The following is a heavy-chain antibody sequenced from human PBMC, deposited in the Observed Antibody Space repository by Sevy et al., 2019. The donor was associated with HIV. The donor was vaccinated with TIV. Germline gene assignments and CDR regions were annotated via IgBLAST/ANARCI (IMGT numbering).Heavy chain of an antibody. CDR2: IRYDGNDK. CDR1: GFIFNSQD. J-gene: IGHJ6*02. V-gene: IGHV3-30*02. Sequence: GGSLRLSCLASGFIFNSQDMHWVRQTPGKGLEWVAFIRYDGNDKYYVDSLKGRFTISIDNSKNTLFLQMNSLRAGDSGIYYCAKEGYYDILTGDHDGRMDVWGQGTTVTVSS. D-gene: IGHD3-9*01. CDR3: AKEGYYDILTGDHDGRMDV.